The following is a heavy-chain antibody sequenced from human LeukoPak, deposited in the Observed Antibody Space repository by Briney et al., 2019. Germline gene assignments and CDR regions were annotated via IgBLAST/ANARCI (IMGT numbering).Heavy chain of an antibody. CDR2: MNPNSGNT. CDR3: ARDNWTPPAGAPYYYYYMGV. Sequence: ASVKVSCKASGYTFTSYDINWVRQATGQGLEWMGWMNPNSGNTGYAQKFQGRVTMTRNTSISTAYMELSSLRSEDTAVYYCARDNWTPPAGAPYYYYYMGVWGKGTTVTISS. CDR1: GYTFTSYD. V-gene: IGHV1-8*01. J-gene: IGHJ6*03. D-gene: IGHD1-20*01.